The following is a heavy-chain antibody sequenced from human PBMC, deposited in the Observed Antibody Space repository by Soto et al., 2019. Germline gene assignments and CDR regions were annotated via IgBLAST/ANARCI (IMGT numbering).Heavy chain of an antibody. V-gene: IGHV3-30*18. Sequence: SLSLSCAASGFACTGYVMHWVRQAPGKGLEWVAVISYDGSSKYYADSVKGRFTISRDNSKNTLFLQMHSLRAEDTAVYYCAKDTAVVIFDYWGQGTQVTVSS. CDR2: ISYDGSSK. J-gene: IGHJ4*02. CDR1: GFACTGYV. CDR3: AKDTAVVIFDY. D-gene: IGHD2-21*01.